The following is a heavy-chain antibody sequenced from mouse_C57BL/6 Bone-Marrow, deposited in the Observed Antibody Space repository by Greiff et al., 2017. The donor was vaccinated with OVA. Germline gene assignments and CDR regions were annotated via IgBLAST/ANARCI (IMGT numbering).Heavy chain of an antibody. CDR3: ARYWFDY. CDR1: GYTFTDYY. D-gene: IGHD4-1*01. J-gene: IGHJ2*01. V-gene: IGHV1-19*01. CDR2: INPYNGGT. Sequence: EVQLQQSGPVLVKPGASVKMSCKASGYTFTDYYMNWVKQSHGKSLEWIGVINPYNGGTSYNQKFKGKATLTVDKSSSTAYMELRSLTSEDTAVYYCARYWFDYWGQGTTLTVSS.